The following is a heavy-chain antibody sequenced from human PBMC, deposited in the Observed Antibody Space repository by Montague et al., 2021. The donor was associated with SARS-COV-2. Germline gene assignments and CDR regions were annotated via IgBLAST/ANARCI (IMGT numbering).Heavy chain of an antibody. CDR1: GFSLSTSGMC. J-gene: IGHJ6*02. D-gene: IGHD3-9*01. V-gene: IGHV2-70*01. Sequence: PALVTPTQTLTLTCTFSGFSLSTSGMCVSWIRQPPGKALEWLALIDWDDDKYYGTSLKTRLTISKDTSKNQVALTMTNMDPVDTATYYCARMPYDILTGSGYYGMDVWGQGTTVTVSS. CDR2: IDWDDDK. CDR3: ARMPYDILTGSGYYGMDV.